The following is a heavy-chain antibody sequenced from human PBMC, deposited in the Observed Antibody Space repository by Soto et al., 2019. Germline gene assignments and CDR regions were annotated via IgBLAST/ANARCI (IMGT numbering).Heavy chain of an antibody. CDR2: ISYDGSNK. CDR3: AKEGAYYGSGSYYQPYYFDY. J-gene: IGHJ4*02. V-gene: IGHV3-30*18. Sequence: GGSLRLSCAASGFTFSSYGMHWVRQAPGKGLEWVAVISYDGSNKYYADSVKGRFTISRDNSKNTLYLQMNSLRAEDTAVYYCAKEGAYYGSGSYYQPYYFDYWGQGTLVTVSS. D-gene: IGHD3-10*01. CDR1: GFTFSSYG.